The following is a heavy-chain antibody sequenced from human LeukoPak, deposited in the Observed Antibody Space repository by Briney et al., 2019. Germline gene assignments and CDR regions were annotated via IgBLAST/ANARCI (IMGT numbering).Heavy chain of an antibody. J-gene: IGHJ4*02. Sequence: GGSLRLSCAASGFIFNNYWISWVRQAPGEGLEWVANIKQDGSEKYYVDSVKGRFTISRDNAKNSLYLQMNSLRAEDTAVYYCARDSGYGGTAFDYWGQGTLVTVSS. D-gene: IGHD4-23*01. CDR1: GFIFNNYW. CDR3: ARDSGYGGTAFDY. V-gene: IGHV3-7*01. CDR2: IKQDGSEK.